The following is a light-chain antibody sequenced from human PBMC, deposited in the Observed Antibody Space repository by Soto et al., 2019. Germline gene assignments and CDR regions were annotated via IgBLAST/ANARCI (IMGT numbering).Light chain of an antibody. Sequence: IVLSQSPGTLSLSTGERATLSCRASQSVSSSYLAWYQQKPGQAPRLLIYGASSRATGIPARFSGSGSGTEFTLTISSLQSEDFAVYYCQQYNNWPLTFGGGTKV. CDR3: QQYNNWPLT. CDR1: QSVSSSY. CDR2: GAS. J-gene: IGKJ4*01. V-gene: IGKV3D-15*01.